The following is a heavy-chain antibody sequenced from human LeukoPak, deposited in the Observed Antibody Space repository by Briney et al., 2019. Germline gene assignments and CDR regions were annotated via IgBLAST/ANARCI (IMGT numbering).Heavy chain of an antibody. CDR2: MKYDGSEK. Sequence: GGSLRLSCAASGFTFSSYWMSWARQAPGKGLEWVANMKYDGSEKYHVDSVKGRFTISRDNAKNSLYLQMNSLRAEDTAVYYCARDIEAAGLFLDYWGQGTLVTVSS. J-gene: IGHJ4*02. V-gene: IGHV3-7*01. D-gene: IGHD6-13*01. CDR3: ARDIEAAGLFLDY. CDR1: GFTFSSYW.